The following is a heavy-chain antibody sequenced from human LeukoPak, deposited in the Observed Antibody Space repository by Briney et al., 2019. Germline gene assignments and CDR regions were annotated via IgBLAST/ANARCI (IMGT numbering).Heavy chain of an antibody. CDR3: AREGVAATGLDY. Sequence: APVKVSCKASGYTFSIYNMHWVRQAPGQGLEWMGIINPSGGSASDAQKFQGRLTMTRDTSTSTLYMELSSLRSEDTAVYYCAREGVAATGLDYWGQGTLVTVSS. V-gene: IGHV1-46*01. D-gene: IGHD6-13*01. J-gene: IGHJ4*02. CDR2: INPSGGSA. CDR1: GYTFSIYN.